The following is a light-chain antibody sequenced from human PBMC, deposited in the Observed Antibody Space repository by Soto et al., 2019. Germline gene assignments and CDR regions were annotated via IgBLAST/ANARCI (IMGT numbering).Light chain of an antibody. J-gene: IGLJ1*01. CDR1: SSDVGSYNL. V-gene: IGLV2-23*01. CDR3: CSYAGSSTPYV. CDR2: EGS. Sequence: QSVLTQPASVSGSPGQPITISCTGTSSDVGSYNLVSWYQQHPGKAPKLMIYEGSKRPSGVSNRFSGSKSGSTASLTISGLQAEDEADYYCCSYAGSSTPYVFGTGTKVTVL.